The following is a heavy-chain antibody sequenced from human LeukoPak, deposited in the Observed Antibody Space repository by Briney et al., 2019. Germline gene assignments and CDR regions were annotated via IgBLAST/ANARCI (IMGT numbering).Heavy chain of an antibody. J-gene: IGHJ4*02. Sequence: GGSLRLSCAGAGFSITDHHMDWVRQAPGKGLEWVANMNKDGSEIYHVDSVKSRFTISRDNAKNSLYLQMNSLRVDDTAVYYCTRGEGDDFWGQGTLVTVSS. CDR3: TRGEGDDF. D-gene: IGHD3-10*01. V-gene: IGHV3-7*01. CDR2: MNKDGSEI. CDR1: GFSITDHH.